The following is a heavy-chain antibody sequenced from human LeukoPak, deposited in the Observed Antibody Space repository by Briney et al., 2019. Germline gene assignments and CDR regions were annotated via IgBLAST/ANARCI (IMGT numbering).Heavy chain of an antibody. J-gene: IGHJ4*02. Sequence: GRSLRLSCAASGFTFDDYAMHWVRQAPGKGLEWVSGISWNSGSMGYADSVKGRFTISRDNAKNSLYLQMNSLRAEDTALYYCATSSGWYVSAFDYWGQGTLVTVSS. V-gene: IGHV3-9*01. CDR3: ATSSGWYVSAFDY. CDR1: GFTFDDYA. CDR2: ISWNSGSM. D-gene: IGHD6-19*01.